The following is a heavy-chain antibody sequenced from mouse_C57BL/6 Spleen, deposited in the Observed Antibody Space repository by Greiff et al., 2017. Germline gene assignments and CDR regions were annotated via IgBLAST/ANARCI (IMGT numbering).Heavy chain of an antibody. V-gene: IGHV1-82*01. CDR1: GYAFSSSW. CDR2: IYPGDGDT. D-gene: IGHD2-3*01. Sequence: VQLQQSGPELVKPGASVKISCKASGYAFSSSWMNWVKPRPGKGLEWIGRIYPGDGDTNYNGKFKGKATLTADKSSSTAYMQLSSLTSEDSAVYFCARSSDGYFYYFDYWGQGSTLTVSS. CDR3: ARSSDGYFYYFDY. J-gene: IGHJ2*01.